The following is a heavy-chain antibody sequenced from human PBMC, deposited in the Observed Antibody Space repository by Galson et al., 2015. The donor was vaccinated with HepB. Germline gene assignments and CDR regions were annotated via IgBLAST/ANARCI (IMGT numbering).Heavy chain of an antibody. J-gene: IGHJ4*02. CDR3: ARVGHAGAYYYDSSGYSDY. CDR1: GYTFTSYG. D-gene: IGHD3-22*01. CDR2: ISAYNGNT. Sequence: SVKVSCKASGYTFTSYGISWVRQAPGQGLEWMGWISAYNGNTNYAQKLQGRVTMTTDTSTSTAYMELRSLRSDDTAVYYCARVGHAGAYYYDSSGYSDYWGQGTLVTVSS. V-gene: IGHV1-18*04.